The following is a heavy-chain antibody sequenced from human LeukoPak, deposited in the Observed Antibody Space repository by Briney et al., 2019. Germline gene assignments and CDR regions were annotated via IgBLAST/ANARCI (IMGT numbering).Heavy chain of an antibody. CDR2: ISGSGGST. V-gene: IGHV3-23*01. CDR3: AKESGYSRSWYATRGVFHP. CDR1: GFTFSSYA. Sequence: PGGSLRLSCAASGFTFSSYAMSWVRQAPGKGLEWVSAISGSGGSTYYADSVKGRFTISRDNSKNTLYLQMNSLRAEDTAVYYCAKESGYSRSWYATRGVFHPWGQGTLVTVSS. D-gene: IGHD6-13*01. J-gene: IGHJ5*02.